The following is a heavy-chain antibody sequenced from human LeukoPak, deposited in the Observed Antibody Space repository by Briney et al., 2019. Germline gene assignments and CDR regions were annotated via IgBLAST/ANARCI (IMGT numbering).Heavy chain of an antibody. CDR1: GGSISSGGYY. V-gene: IGHV4-31*03. CDR3: ARGRYCSSTSCRYYFDY. J-gene: IGHJ4*02. D-gene: IGHD2-2*01. Sequence: SETLSLTCTVSGGSISSGGYYWSWIRQHPGKGLEWIGYTYYSGSTYYNPSLKSRVTISVDTSKNQFSLKLSSVTAADTAVYYCARGRYCSSTSCRYYFDYWGQGIPVTVSS. CDR2: TYYSGST.